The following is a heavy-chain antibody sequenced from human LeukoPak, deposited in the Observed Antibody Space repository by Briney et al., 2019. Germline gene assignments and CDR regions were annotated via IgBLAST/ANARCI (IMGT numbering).Heavy chain of an antibody. V-gene: IGHV3-23*01. CDR3: AKGYYYGSGSYSTFDY. Sequence: GGSLRLSCAASGFTSSSHALSWLRQAPGKGRECVSTISGSGGSTYYADSVKGLFTISRENSKNTLYVQMSSLRADDTAVYYCAKGYYYGSGSYSTFDYWGQGTLVTVSS. CDR1: GFTSSSHA. J-gene: IGHJ4*02. D-gene: IGHD3-10*01. CDR2: ISGSGGST.